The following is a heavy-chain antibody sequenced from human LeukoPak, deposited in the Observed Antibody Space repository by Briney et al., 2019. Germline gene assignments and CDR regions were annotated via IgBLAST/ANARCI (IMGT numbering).Heavy chain of an antibody. V-gene: IGHV4-34*01. CDR1: GGSLSGYR. J-gene: IGHJ4*02. CDR3: AGGGGY. D-gene: IGHD3-16*01. CDR2: INHSGST. Sequence: SETLSLTCAVSGGSLSGYRWSWIRQPPGKGLEWIADINHSGSTKYNPSLKSRVTISVDTSKNQLPLNLSSVTAADTAVYYCAGGGGYWGQGTLVTVSS.